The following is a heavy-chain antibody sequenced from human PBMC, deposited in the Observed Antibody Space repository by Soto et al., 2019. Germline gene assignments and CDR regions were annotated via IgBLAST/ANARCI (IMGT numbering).Heavy chain of an antibody. J-gene: IGHJ5*02. Sequence: SETLSLTSTVSGGSIRSYYWSWIRQPPGKGLEWIGYIYNSGSTNYNPNYNPTLKSRVTISVDTSKNQFSLKLSSVTAADTAVYYCARGSLGNWFDPWGQGTLVTVSS. CDR3: ARGSLGNWFDP. CDR1: GGSIRSYY. CDR2: IYNSGSTNYNP. V-gene: IGHV4-59*01.